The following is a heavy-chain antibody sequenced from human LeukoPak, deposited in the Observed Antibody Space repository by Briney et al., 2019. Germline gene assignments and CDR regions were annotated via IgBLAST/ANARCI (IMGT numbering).Heavy chain of an antibody. CDR3: ASAQWLATFDY. CDR1: GFTFSSYV. J-gene: IGHJ4*02. Sequence: PGGSLRLSCAVSGFTFSSYVMSWVRQAPGKGLEWVSTISGGGGTYYADSVKGRFTVSRDNSKNTLYLQMNSLRVEDTAVYHCASAQWLATFDYWGQGTLVTVSS. V-gene: IGHV3-23*01. CDR2: ISGGGGT. D-gene: IGHD6-19*01.